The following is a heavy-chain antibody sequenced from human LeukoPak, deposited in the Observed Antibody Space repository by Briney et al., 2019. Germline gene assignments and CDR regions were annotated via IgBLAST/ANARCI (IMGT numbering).Heavy chain of an antibody. Sequence: TGGSLRLPCAASGFTFSGYNVNWVRQAPGKGLEWVSSISRTSTDIHYADSVRGRFTISRDNAKNSLYLQMNSLRVEDTAVYYCATGDGWCFIDWGQGTLVTVSS. CDR1: GFTFSGYN. J-gene: IGHJ4*02. V-gene: IGHV3-21*01. CDR3: ATGDGWCFID. CDR2: ISRTSTDI. D-gene: IGHD6-19*01.